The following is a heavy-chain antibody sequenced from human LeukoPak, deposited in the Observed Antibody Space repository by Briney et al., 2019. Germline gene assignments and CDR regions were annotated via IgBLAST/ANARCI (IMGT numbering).Heavy chain of an antibody. D-gene: IGHD3-9*01. CDR2: ISAYNGNT. J-gene: IGHJ5*02. CDR1: GYTFTSYG. Sequence: ASVKVSCKASGYTFTSYGISWVRQAPGQGLEWMGWISAYNGNTNYAQKLQGRVTMTTDTSTSTAYMELRSLRSDDTAVYYCARGGEYYDILTGYFPFDPWGQGTLVTVSS. V-gene: IGHV1-18*01. CDR3: ARGGEYYDILTGYFPFDP.